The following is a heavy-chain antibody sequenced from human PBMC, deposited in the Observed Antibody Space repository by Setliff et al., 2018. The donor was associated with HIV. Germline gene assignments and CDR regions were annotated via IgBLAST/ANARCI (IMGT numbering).Heavy chain of an antibody. Sequence: GGSLSLSCADSGFTFSSHTMNWVRQAPGKGLEWVASISSSSDYIYYSDSVRGRFIVSRDNTIKSLHLQLNSLRAEDTAVYYCAREYAVRGRFDYWGQGTLVTVSS. V-gene: IGHV3-21*01. CDR2: ISSSSDYI. CDR3: AREYAVRGRFDY. D-gene: IGHD3-10*01. CDR1: GFTFSSHT. J-gene: IGHJ4*02.